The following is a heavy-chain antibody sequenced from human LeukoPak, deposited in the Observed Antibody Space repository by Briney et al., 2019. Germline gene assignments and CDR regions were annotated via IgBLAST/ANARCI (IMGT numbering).Heavy chain of an antibody. D-gene: IGHD2-15*01. CDR1: GGSFSGYY. CDR3: ARRRVGWPPDY. J-gene: IGHJ4*02. V-gene: IGHV4-34*01. Sequence: PSETLSLTCAVYGGSFSGYYWSWIRQPPGKGLEWIGEINHSGSTNYDPSLKSRVTISVDTSKNQFSLKLSSVTAADTAVYYCARRRVGWPPDYWGQGTLVTVSS. CDR2: INHSGST.